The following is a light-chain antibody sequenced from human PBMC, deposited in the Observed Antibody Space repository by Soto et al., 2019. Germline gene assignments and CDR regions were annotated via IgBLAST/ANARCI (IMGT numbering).Light chain of an antibody. CDR3: QSYDSTLSARYV. Sequence: QSVLTQPASVSGAPGQRVTISCTGSSSNIGAGYDVHWYQQRPGTAPKLLIFGNINRPSGVPDRFSGSKSGTSASLAITGLQAEDEGDYHCQSYDSTLSARYVFRIAIKVTVL. J-gene: IGLJ1*01. CDR1: SSNIGAGYD. CDR2: GNI. V-gene: IGLV1-40*01.